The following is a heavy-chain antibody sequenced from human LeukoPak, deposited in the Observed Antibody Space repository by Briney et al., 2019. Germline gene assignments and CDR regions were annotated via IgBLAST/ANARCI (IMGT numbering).Heavy chain of an antibody. J-gene: IGHJ5*02. D-gene: IGHD3-3*01. CDR1: GYTFTSYY. Sequence: ASVKVSCKASGYTFTSYYMHWVRQAPGQGLEWMGIINPSGGSTSYAQKFQGRVTMTRDTSTSTVYMELSSLRSEDTAVYYCATAYDFWSGYYPSALRRRFDPWGQGTLVTVSS. V-gene: IGHV1-46*03. CDR3: ATAYDFWSGYYPSALRRRFDP. CDR2: INPSGGST.